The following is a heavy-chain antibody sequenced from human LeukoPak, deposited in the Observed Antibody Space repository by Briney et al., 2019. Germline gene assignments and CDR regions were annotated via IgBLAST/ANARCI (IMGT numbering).Heavy chain of an antibody. V-gene: IGHV3-48*03. CDR1: GFTFSSYE. J-gene: IGHJ5*02. D-gene: IGHD2-15*01. Sequence: GGSLRLSCAASGFTFSSYEMNWVRQAPGKGLEWVSYISSSGSTIYYADSVKGRFTISRDNAKNSLYLQMNSLRAEDTAVYYCALGGYCSGGSCYPTGWNWFDPWGQGTLVTVSS. CDR2: ISSSGSTI. CDR3: ALGGYCSGGSCYPTGWNWFDP.